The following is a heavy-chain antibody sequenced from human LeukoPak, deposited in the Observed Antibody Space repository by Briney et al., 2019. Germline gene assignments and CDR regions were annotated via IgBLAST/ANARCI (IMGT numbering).Heavy chain of an antibody. V-gene: IGHV4-39*07. CDR2: IYGSGST. J-gene: IGHJ5*02. CDR3: AREGTSGTHLNWFDP. D-gene: IGHD1-1*01. CDR1: GGSISSSRHY. Sequence: TSETLSLTCTVSGGSISSSRHYWGWIRQPPGKGLEWIGHIYGSGSTNYNPSLKSRVTLSVDTSKNQFSLKLSSVTAADTAVYYCAREGTSGTHLNWFDPWGQGTLVTVSS.